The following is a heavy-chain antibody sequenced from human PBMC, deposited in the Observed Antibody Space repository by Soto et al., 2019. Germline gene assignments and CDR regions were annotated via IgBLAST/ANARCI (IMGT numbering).Heavy chain of an antibody. CDR1: GYTYTSYD. CDR3: ASIAARPDYYYGMDV. Sequence: QVQLVQSGAEVKKPGASVKVSCKASGYTYTSYDINWVRQATGQGLELMGWMNPNSGNTGYAQKFQGRVTMTSNTSISTAYMELSSLRSEDTAVYYCASIAARPDYYYGMDVWGQGTTVTVSS. J-gene: IGHJ6*02. V-gene: IGHV1-8*01. CDR2: MNPNSGNT. D-gene: IGHD6-6*01.